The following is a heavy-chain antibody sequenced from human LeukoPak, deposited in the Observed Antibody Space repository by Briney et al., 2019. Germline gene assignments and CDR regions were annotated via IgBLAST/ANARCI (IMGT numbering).Heavy chain of an antibody. V-gene: IGHV3-30*04. CDR2: ISYDGSNK. Sequence: GSLRLSCAASGFTFSSYAMHWVRQAPGKGLEWVAVISYDGSNKYYADSVKGRFTISRDNSKNTLYLQMNSLSAEDTAVCYCVLYGDCESPDGFDIWGQGTMVTVSS. J-gene: IGHJ3*02. CDR1: GFTFSSYA. D-gene: IGHD4-17*01. CDR3: VLYGDCESPDGFDI.